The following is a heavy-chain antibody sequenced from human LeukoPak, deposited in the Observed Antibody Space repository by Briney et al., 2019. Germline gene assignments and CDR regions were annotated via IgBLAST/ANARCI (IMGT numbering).Heavy chain of an antibody. CDR1: GFTFTSYG. D-gene: IGHD3-10*01. V-gene: IGHV1-18*01. CDR3: ARVLSGGWFDP. Sequence: ASVKVSCKASGFTFTSYGISWVRQAPGQGLEWMGWISAYNGNTNYAQKLQGRVTMATDTSTSTAYMELRSLRSDDTAVYYCARVLSGGWFDPWGQGTLVTVSS. J-gene: IGHJ5*02. CDR2: ISAYNGNT.